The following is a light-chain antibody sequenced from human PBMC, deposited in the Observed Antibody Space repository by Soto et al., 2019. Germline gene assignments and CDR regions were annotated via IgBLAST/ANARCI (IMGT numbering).Light chain of an antibody. CDR1: QSITTW. CDR3: QQYNDYWT. V-gene: IGKV1-5*01. CDR2: DAS. J-gene: IGKJ1*01. Sequence: IQLTQSPSSLSASVGDRVVITCRASQSITTWLAWYQQKPGKAPKLLIYDASSLESGVPLRFSGSGSGTEFTLTISSLQPDDFATYYCQQYNDYWTFGQGTKVDIK.